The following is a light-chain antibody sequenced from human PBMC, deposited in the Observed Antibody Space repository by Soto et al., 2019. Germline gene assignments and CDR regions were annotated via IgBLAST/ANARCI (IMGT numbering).Light chain of an antibody. CDR1: QSLLHSNGYNY. Sequence: DLVMTQSPLSLAVTPGEPASISCRSSQSLLHSNGYNYLDWYLQKPGQSPQLLIYLGSNRASGVPDRFSGSGSGTDFTLKISRVEAEDVGVYYCMQALQTRVTFGGGTKVEIK. V-gene: IGKV2-28*01. CDR2: LGS. J-gene: IGKJ4*01. CDR3: MQALQTRVT.